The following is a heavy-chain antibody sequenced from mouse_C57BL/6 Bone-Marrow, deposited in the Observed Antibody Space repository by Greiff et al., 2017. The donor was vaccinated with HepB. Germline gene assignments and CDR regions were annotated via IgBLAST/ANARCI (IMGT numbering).Heavy chain of an antibody. CDR1: GFTFSDYY. Sequence: EVKLMESGGGLVQPGGSLKLSCAASGFTFSDYYMYWVRQTPEKRLEWVAYISNGGGSTYSPDTVKGRFTISRDNAKNTLYLQMSRLKSEDTAMYYCARAYSGTMDYWGQGTAVTVSS. J-gene: IGHJ4*01. V-gene: IGHV5-12*01. CDR3: ARAYSGTMDY. D-gene: IGHD1-1*02. CDR2: ISNGGGST.